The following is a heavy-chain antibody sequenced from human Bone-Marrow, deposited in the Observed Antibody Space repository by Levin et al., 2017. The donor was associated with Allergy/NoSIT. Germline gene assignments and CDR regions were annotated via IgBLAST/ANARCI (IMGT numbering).Heavy chain of an antibody. CDR3: PVDAYSVCYI. D-gene: IGHD2-8*01. V-gene: IGHV3-23*01. CDR1: GFTFSGTA. Sequence: LSLTCAASGFTFSGTAMTWVRQAPGKGLEWVSTITSGSGGSTYYADSVKGRFTISRDNSKNTLYLQMNSLRAEDTAGNYGPVDAYSVCYIWGPGTLVTVSS. CDR2: ITSGSGGST. J-gene: IGHJ4*02.